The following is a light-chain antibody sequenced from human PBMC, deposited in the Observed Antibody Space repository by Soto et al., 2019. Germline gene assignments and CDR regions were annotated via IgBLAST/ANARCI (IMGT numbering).Light chain of an antibody. J-gene: IGLJ2*01. CDR2: DVS. V-gene: IGLV2-14*03. Sequence: QSVLTQPASVSGSPGQSITISCTGTSSDVGGYNYVSWYQQHPGEVPKLMIYDVSSRPSGVSNRFSGSKSGNTAFLTISGLQAEDEEDYYWCSYTSSSTHLLFCGATK. CDR3: CSYTSSSTHLL. CDR1: SSDVGGYNY.